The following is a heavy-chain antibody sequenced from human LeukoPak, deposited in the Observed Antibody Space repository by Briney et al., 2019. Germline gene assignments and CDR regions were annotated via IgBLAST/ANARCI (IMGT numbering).Heavy chain of an antibody. J-gene: IGHJ4*02. D-gene: IGHD3-22*01. CDR3: AREYDSSGYYYLDY. CDR1: EFTFGSYW. Sequence: GGSLRLSCEASEFTFGSYWMHWVRQAPGKGLVWVSRINTDGSSTNYADSVKGRFTISRDNAKNTLYLQMNSLRAEDTAVYYCAREYDSSGYYYLDYWGQGTLVTVSS. V-gene: IGHV3-74*01. CDR2: INTDGSST.